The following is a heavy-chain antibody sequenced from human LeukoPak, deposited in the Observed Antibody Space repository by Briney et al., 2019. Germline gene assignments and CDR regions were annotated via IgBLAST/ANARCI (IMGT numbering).Heavy chain of an antibody. CDR1: GGTFSSYA. CDR3: ARAPLSITISAYYYYMDV. D-gene: IGHD3-10*01. J-gene: IGHJ6*03. CDR2: IIPIFGTA. Sequence: GASVKVSCKASGGTFSSYAISWVRQAPGQGLEWMGGIIPIFGTANYAQKFQGRVTITADESTSTAYMELSSLRSEDTAVYYCARAPLSITISAYYYYMDVWGKGTTVTISS. V-gene: IGHV1-69*13.